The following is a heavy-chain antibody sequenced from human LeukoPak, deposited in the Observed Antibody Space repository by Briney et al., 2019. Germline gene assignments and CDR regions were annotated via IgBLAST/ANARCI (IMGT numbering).Heavy chain of an antibody. CDR3: AKGEWQQLVPFDY. D-gene: IGHD6-13*01. Sequence: PGGSLRLSCAASGFTFSSYGMSWVRQAPGKGLEWVSAISGSGGSTYYADSVKGRFTISRDNSKNTLYLQMNSLRAEDTAVYYCAKGEWQQLVPFDYWGQGTLVTVSS. V-gene: IGHV3-23*01. CDR1: GFTFSSYG. CDR2: ISGSGGST. J-gene: IGHJ4*02.